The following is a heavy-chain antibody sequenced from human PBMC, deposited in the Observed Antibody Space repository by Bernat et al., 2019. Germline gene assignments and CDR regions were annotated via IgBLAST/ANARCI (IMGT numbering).Heavy chain of an antibody. CDR1: YTFTTYA. Sequence: YTFTTYAMHWVRQAPGQRLAWVGCINAGNGNTQYSQSFQGRVTITRDTSARTAYMELSSLRSEDTAVYYCARDLAYYGSGRGDYWGKGT. CDR2: INAGNGNT. V-gene: IGHV1-3*01. CDR3: ARDLAYYGSGRGDY. D-gene: IGHD3-10*01. J-gene: IGHJ4*02.